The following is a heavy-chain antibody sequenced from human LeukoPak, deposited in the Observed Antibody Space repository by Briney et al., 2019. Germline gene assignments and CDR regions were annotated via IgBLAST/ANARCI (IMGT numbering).Heavy chain of an antibody. CDR3: ARGATNDFWSGYGWFDP. D-gene: IGHD3-3*01. Sequence: GGSLRLSCVASGFAFNYYTVHWVRQAPGKGLEWVALISYDGSNTYYAASVKGRFTISRDNSKNTLYLQMNSLRAEDTAIYYCARGATNDFWSGYGWFDPWGQGTLVTVSS. CDR1: GFAFNYYT. V-gene: IGHV3-30-3*01. CDR2: ISYDGSNT. J-gene: IGHJ5*02.